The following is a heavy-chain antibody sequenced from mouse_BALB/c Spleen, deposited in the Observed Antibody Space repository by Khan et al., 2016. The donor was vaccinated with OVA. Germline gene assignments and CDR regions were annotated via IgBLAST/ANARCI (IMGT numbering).Heavy chain of an antibody. CDR3: ARDYWDVFAY. V-gene: IGHV14-3*02. J-gene: IGHJ3*01. CDR2: IDPANGNT. D-gene: IGHD4-1*01. Sequence: VQLQQSGAELVKPGASVKLSCTASGFNIKDTYIHWVKQRPDQGLAWIGRIDPANGNTECDPKFQGKATLTADTSSNTAYLQLSSLTSEDTAVYYCARDYWDVFAYWGQGTLVTVSA. CDR1: GFNIKDTY.